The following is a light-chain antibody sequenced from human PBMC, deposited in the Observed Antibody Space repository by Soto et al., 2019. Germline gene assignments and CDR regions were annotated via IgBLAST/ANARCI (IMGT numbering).Light chain of an antibody. V-gene: IGKV1-5*03. Sequence: DILMTQSPSFLSASVGDIVTITCRASQSISTWVAWYQQKPGKAPKLLIYKTSSLESGVPSRFRGSGSGTEFTLTISGLQPEDFASYYCQQYDSYCTFGGGTKVDIK. CDR1: QSISTW. CDR2: KTS. CDR3: QQYDSYCT. J-gene: IGKJ4*01.